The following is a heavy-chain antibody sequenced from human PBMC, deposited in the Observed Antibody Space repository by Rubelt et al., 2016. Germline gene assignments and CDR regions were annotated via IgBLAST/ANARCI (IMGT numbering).Heavy chain of an antibody. CDR1: GASISSSSYY. CDR2: IYYSGTT. Sequence: QLQLQESGPGLVKPSETLSLTCTVSGASISSSSYYWGWVRQPPGKGLEWIANIYYSGTTYYNPSLKSRVTLSGDTSKGQFSLKLSSGTAADTAVYYCATGTTVTTGLAYWGQGTLVTVSS. J-gene: IGHJ4*02. CDR3: ATGTTVTTGLAY. V-gene: IGHV4-39*01. D-gene: IGHD4-17*01.